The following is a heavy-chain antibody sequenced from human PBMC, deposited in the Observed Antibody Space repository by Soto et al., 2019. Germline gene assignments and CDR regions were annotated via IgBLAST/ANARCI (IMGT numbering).Heavy chain of an antibody. CDR1: GYTFTGYY. Sequence: ASVKVSCKASGYTFTGYYMHWVRQAPGQGLEWMGWINPNSGGTNYAQKFQGRVTMTRDTSISTAYMELSRLRSDDTAVYYCARDKDSSSHNNWFDPWGQGTLVTVSS. J-gene: IGHJ5*02. V-gene: IGHV1-2*02. CDR2: INPNSGGT. CDR3: ARDKDSSSHNNWFDP. D-gene: IGHD6-6*01.